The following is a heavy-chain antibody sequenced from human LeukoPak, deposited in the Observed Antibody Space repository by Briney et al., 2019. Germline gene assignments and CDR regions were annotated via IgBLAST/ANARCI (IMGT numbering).Heavy chain of an antibody. J-gene: IGHJ5*02. D-gene: IGHD2-15*01. CDR1: GAXVSNYX. V-gene: IGHV4-59*02. Sequence: NPSETLSLXCTVSGAXVSNYXWXXXXXXXXXXLEWIGYIYYSGXAXXNPSLKXXXXXXXXXSXXXFSXKLTSVTAADTAVYYCARGAKADTWGQGTLVTVSS. CDR3: ARGAKADT. CDR2: IYYSGXA.